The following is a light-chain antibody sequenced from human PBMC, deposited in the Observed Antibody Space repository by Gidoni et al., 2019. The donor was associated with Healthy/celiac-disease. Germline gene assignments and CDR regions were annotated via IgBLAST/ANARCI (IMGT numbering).Light chain of an antibody. CDR1: QGIRSW. CDR3: QQYNSYPWT. CDR2: MAS. V-gene: IGKV1-5*03. Sequence: DTQMTQSPSTLSASVGDRVTITCRASQGIRSWLAWYQQKPGKAPKLLIYMASSLESGVPSRFSGSGSGTDFTLTISSLQPDDFATYYCQQYNSYPWTFGRGTKVEIK. J-gene: IGKJ1*01.